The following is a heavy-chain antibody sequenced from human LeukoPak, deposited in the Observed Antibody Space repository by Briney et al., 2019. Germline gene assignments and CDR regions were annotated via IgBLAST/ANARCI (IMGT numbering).Heavy chain of an antibody. Sequence: PSETLSLICNVSGGSISSRSYYWGWIRQPPGKGLEWIGSIYYSGSTYYNPSLKSRVTMSEDTSKTQFSLKLSSVTAADTAVYYCARQVTAVAGTCDYWGQGTLVTVSS. CDR2: IYYSGST. CDR1: GGSISSRSYY. J-gene: IGHJ4*02. D-gene: IGHD6-19*01. CDR3: ARQVTAVAGTCDY. V-gene: IGHV4-39*01.